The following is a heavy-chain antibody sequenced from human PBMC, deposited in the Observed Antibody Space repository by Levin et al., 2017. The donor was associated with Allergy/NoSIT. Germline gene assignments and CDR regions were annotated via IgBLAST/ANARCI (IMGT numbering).Heavy chain of an antibody. CDR3: ARFQRLRGSLSDAFDV. CDR1: GYKFTYYG. V-gene: IGHV1-18*01. J-gene: IGHJ3*01. D-gene: IGHD3-10*01. Sequence: PGASVKVSCKASGYKFTYYGINWVRQAPGQGLEWMGWISTFNRNTNYAQKLQGRVTITIDTSTNTTYMELRNLRSEDTALYYCARFQRLRGSLSDAFDVWGQGTMVTVSS. CDR2: ISTFNRNT.